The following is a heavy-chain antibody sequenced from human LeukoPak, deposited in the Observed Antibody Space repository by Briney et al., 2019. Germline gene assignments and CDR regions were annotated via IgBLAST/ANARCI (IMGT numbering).Heavy chain of an antibody. CDR3: VREGYYGSGSPPSLYFDY. CDR1: GFTFRNYV. CDR2: TSSDLNVK. D-gene: IGHD3-10*01. J-gene: IGHJ4*02. V-gene: IGHV3-30-3*01. Sequence: GGSLRLSCAASGFTFRNYVIHWVRQAPGKGLEWVAVTSSDLNVKLYADSVKGRFTISRDNSRSTLYLQMNSLRPEDTAIYYCVREGYYGSGSPPSLYFDYWGQGALVTVSP.